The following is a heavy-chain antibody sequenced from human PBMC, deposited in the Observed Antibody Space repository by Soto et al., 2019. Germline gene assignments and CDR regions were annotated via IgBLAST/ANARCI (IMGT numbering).Heavy chain of an antibody. CDR1: GGSFSGYY. J-gene: IGHJ4*02. D-gene: IGHD3-10*01. V-gene: IGHV4-34*01. CDR3: ATRRGWWIGPLAWFDY. Sequence: QVQLQQWGAGLLKPSETLSLTCAVYGGSFSGYYWSWIRQPPGKGLEWIGEINHSGSTNYNPSLKSRVTISVDMSKNQFSLKLSSVTAADTAVYYCATRRGWWIGPLAWFDYWGQGTLVTVSS. CDR2: INHSGST.